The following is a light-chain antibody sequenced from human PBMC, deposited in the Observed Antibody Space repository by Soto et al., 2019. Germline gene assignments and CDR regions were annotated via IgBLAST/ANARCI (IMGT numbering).Light chain of an antibody. CDR3: QRYGDSRT. CDR2: GAS. J-gene: IGKJ1*01. V-gene: IGKV3-20*01. CDR1: RSVTNNY. Sequence: EIVLTQSPGTLSLSPGERATLSCRASRSVTNNYLAWYQQKPGQAPRLLIYGASSRATGIPDRFSGSGSGTDFTLTISRLEPEDLAVYYCQRYGDSRTFGQGTKVEIK.